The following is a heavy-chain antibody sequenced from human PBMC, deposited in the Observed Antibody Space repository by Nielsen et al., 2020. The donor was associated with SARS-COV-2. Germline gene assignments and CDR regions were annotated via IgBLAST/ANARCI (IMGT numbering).Heavy chain of an antibody. Sequence: SETLSLTCTVSGGSISSYYWSWIRQPPGKGLDWIGYIYYTGSTNYNPSLKSRVTMSVDTSKNQFSLKLRSVTAADTAVYFCATAVGATSSHGAFDIWGQGTMVTVSS. CDR3: ATAVGATSSHGAFDI. V-gene: IGHV4-59*08. D-gene: IGHD1-26*01. CDR1: GGSISSYY. J-gene: IGHJ3*02. CDR2: IYYTGST.